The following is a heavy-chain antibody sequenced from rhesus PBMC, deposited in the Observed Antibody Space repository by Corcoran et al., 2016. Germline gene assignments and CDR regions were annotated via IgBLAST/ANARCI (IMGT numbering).Heavy chain of an antibody. J-gene: IGHJ4*01. D-gene: IGHD1-1-1*01. V-gene: IGHV1-111*01. Sequence: EVQLVQSGAEVKKPGASVKISRKASGYTFTDYYLHWVRQAPGKGLEGMGRVNPENGEADDAQKFQDRVTITRDTSTDTSYMGLSSLRSEDTAVYYCATDRNSRGYFDYWGQGVLVTVSS. CDR2: VNPENGEA. CDR3: ATDRNSRGYFDY. CDR1: GYTFTDYY.